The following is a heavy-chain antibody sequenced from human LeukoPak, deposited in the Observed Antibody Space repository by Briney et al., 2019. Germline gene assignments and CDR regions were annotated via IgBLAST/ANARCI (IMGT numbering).Heavy chain of an antibody. V-gene: IGHV3-9*01. J-gene: IGHJ4*02. CDR3: AKDSAISPYDSSGYYYFDY. CDR2: ISWNSGSI. CDR1: GFTFDDYA. D-gene: IGHD3-22*01. Sequence: PGRSLRLSCAASGFTFDDYAMHWVRQAPGKGLEWVSGISWNSGSIGYADSVKGRFTISRDNAENSLYLQMSSLRAEDTALYYCAKDSAISPYDSSGYYYFDYWGQGTLVTVSS.